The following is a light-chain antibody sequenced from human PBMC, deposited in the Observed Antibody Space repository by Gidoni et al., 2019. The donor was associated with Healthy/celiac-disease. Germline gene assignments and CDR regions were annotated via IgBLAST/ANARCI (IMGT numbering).Light chain of an antibody. Sequence: EIVLTQSPGTLSLSPGERATLSCRASQSVSSSYLAWYQQKPGQAPRLLIYGASSRATGIPDRFSGSGSGTDFTLTISRLEPEDFAVYYCQQYGSSPLPTFXGXTKVEI. V-gene: IGKV3-20*01. CDR1: QSVSSSY. CDR3: QQYGSSPLPT. J-gene: IGKJ4*01. CDR2: GAS.